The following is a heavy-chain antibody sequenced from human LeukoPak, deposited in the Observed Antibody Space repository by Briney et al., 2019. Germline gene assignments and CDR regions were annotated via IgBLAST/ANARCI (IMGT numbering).Heavy chain of an antibody. CDR1: GGSISSSSYY. Sequence: PSETLSLTCTVSGGSISSSSYYWGWIRQPPGKGLEWIGEINHSGSTNYNPPLKSRVTISVDTSKNQFSLKLSSVTAADTAVYYCARGLAWSGYYTVGFFDYWGQGTLVTVSS. CDR3: ARGLAWSGYYTVGFFDY. CDR2: INHSGST. V-gene: IGHV4-39*07. J-gene: IGHJ4*02. D-gene: IGHD3-3*01.